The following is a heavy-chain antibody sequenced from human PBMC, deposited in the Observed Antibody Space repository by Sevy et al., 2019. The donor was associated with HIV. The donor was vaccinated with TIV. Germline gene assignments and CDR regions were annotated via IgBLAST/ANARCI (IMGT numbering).Heavy chain of an antibody. CDR1: GFTFSDYY. CDR3: ASEGKGDYDSSGYSTDAFDI. J-gene: IGHJ3*02. CDR2: ISSSGSTI. D-gene: IGHD3-22*01. V-gene: IGHV3-11*01. Sequence: GGSLRLSCAASGFTFSDYYMSWIRQAPGKGLEWVSYISSSGSTIYYADSVKGRFTVSRYNAKNSLYLQMNSLRAEDTAVYYCASEGKGDYDSSGYSTDAFDIWGQGTMVTVSS.